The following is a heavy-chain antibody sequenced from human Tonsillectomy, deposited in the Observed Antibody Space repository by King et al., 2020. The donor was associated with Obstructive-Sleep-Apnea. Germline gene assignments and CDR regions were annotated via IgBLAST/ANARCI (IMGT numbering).Heavy chain of an antibody. CDR3: ARLRLQTLDV. D-gene: IGHD3-3*01. Sequence: PGQGLEWMGWINTNTGNPTYAQGFTGRFVFSLDTSVSTAYLQISSLKAEETAVYYCARLRLQTLDVWGQGTTFTVS. V-gene: IGHV7-4-1*02. J-gene: IGHJ6*02. CDR2: INTNTGNP.